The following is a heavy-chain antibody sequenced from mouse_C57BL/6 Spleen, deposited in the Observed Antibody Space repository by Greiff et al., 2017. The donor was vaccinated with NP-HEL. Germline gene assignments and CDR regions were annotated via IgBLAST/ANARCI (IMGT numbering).Heavy chain of an antibody. Sequence: VMLVESGPGLVQPSQSLSITCPVSGFSLTSYGVHWVRQSPGKGLEWLGVIWSGGSTDYNAAFISRLSISKDNSKSQVFFKMNSLQADDTAIYYCARKETDYAMDYWGQGTSVTVSS. D-gene: IGHD3-2*01. CDR2: IWSGGST. CDR1: GFSLTSYG. J-gene: IGHJ4*01. CDR3: ARKETDYAMDY. V-gene: IGHV2-2*01.